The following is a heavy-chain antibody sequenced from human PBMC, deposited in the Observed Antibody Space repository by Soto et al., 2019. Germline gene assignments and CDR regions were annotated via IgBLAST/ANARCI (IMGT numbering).Heavy chain of an antibody. J-gene: IGHJ4*02. CDR3: AKDPHPPIVGAKGRPGPFDY. V-gene: IGHV3-23*01. Sequence: PGGSLRLSCAASGFTFSSYAMSWVRQAPGKGLEWVSAISGSGGSTYYADSVKGRFTISRDNSKNTLYLQMNSLRAEDTAVYYCAKDPHPPIVGAKGRPGPFDYWGQGTLVTVSS. CDR2: ISGSGGST. D-gene: IGHD1-26*01. CDR1: GFTFSSYA.